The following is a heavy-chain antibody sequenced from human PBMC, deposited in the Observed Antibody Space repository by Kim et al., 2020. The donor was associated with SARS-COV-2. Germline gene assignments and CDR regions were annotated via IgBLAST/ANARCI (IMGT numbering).Heavy chain of an antibody. CDR1: GFPFNKYW. CDR3: GRDYSY. J-gene: IGHJ4*02. V-gene: IGHV3-7*01. Sequence: GGSLRLSCAASGFPFNKYWMSWVRQVPGKGLEWVANIKEDGREKYYVDSVKGRFTISRDNAKNSLYLQMNSLRAEDTAVYFCGRDYSYWGQGTLVTVSS. CDR2: IKEDGREK. D-gene: IGHD1-26*01.